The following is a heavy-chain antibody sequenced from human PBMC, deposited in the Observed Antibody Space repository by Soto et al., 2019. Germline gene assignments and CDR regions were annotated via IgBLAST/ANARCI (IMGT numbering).Heavy chain of an antibody. CDR1: GYTFTSYG. CDR2: ISAYNGNT. CDR3: AGYQLARDWFDP. D-gene: IGHD2-2*01. V-gene: IGHV1-18*01. J-gene: IGHJ5*02. Sequence: ASVKVSCKASGYTFTSYGISWVRQAPGQGLEGMGWISAYNGNTNYAQKLQGRVTRTTDTSTSTAYMELRSLRSDDTAVYYCAGYQLARDWFDPWGQGTLVTVSS.